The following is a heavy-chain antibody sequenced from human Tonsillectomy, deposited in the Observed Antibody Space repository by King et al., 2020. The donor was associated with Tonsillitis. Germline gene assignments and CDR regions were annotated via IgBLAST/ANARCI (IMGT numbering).Heavy chain of an antibody. CDR2: ISSSSSTI. CDR3: ARDRSGWGVMIPLLD. D-gene: IGHD3-16*01. Sequence: QLVQSGGGLVQPGGSLRLSCAASGFTFSSYSMNWVRQAPGKGLEWVSYISSSSSTIYYADSVKGRFTISRDNAKNSLYLQMNSLRDEDTAVYYCARDRSGWGVMIPLLDWGQGTLVTVSS. CDR1: GFTFSSYS. J-gene: IGHJ4*02. V-gene: IGHV3-48*02.